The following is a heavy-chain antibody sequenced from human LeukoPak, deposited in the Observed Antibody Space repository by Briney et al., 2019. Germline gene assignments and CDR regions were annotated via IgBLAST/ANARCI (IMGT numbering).Heavy chain of an antibody. J-gene: IGHJ6*02. Sequence: PSETLSLTCAVYGGSFSGYYWSWIRQPPGKGLEWIGEINHSGSTNYNPFLKSRVTISVDTSKNQFSLKLSSVTAADTAVYYCARDTVLYGMDVWGQGTTVTVSS. CDR2: INHSGST. CDR3: ARDTVLYGMDV. D-gene: IGHD4-17*01. V-gene: IGHV4-34*01. CDR1: GGSFSGYY.